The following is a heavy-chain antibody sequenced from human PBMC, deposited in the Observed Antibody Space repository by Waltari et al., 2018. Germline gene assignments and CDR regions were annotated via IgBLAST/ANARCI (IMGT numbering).Heavy chain of an antibody. J-gene: IGHJ3*02. CDR1: GFTFDDYA. D-gene: IGHD3-22*01. V-gene: IGHV3-9*01. Sequence: EVQLVESGGGLVQPGRSLRLSCAASGFTFDDYAMHWVRQAPGKGLEWVSGISGNSGSRGYADSVKGRFTIARDNAKNSLYLQMNSLRAEDTALYYCAKDINYYDSRDYAFDIWGQGTMVTVSS. CDR3: AKDINYYDSRDYAFDI. CDR2: ISGNSGSR.